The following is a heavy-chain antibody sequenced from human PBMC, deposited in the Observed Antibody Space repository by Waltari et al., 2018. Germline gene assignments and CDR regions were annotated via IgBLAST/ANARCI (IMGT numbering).Heavy chain of an antibody. CDR3: ARDAIRAALDH. Sequence: QVQLQESGPGLVKPSGTLSLTCAVSGGSLRSTKWWSWVRQPPGRGREWIGEIYHNGSTSYNPSLGRRVTVSVDKSKNQFSLKVTSVTTADTAVYYCARDAIRAALDHWGPGILVTVSS. CDR2: IYHNGST. CDR1: GGSLRSTKW. V-gene: IGHV4-4*02. J-gene: IGHJ4*02. D-gene: IGHD6-25*01.